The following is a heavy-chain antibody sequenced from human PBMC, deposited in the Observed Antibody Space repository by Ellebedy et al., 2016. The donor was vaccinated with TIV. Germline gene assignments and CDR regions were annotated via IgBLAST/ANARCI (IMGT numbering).Heavy chain of an antibody. J-gene: IGHJ4*02. CDR3: TRECITGWLAFDY. CDR1: GFTFSGYS. V-gene: IGHV3-48*01. D-gene: IGHD1-20*01. Sequence: GESLKISCAASGFTFSGYSMNWVRQAPGKGLDWVAYISSGSRTIYYAGSVKGRFTISRDNAKDSLFLQMNSLRADDTAVYYCTRECITGWLAFDYWGKGTLVTVSS. CDR2: ISSGSRTI.